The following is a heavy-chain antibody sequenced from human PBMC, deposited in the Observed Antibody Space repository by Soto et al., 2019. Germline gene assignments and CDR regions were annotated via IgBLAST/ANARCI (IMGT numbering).Heavy chain of an antibody. CDR2: ISYDGSNK. D-gene: IGHD4-17*01. V-gene: IGHV3-30-3*01. CDR1: GFTFSSYA. CDR3: ASAPLYGDSGYYYGMDV. J-gene: IGHJ6*02. Sequence: QVQLVESGGGVVQPGRSLRLSCAASGFTFSSYAMHWVRQAPGKGLEWVAVISYDGSNKYYADSVKGRFTISRDNSKNTLYLQMNSLRAEDTAVYYCASAPLYGDSGYYYGMDVWGQGTTVTVSS.